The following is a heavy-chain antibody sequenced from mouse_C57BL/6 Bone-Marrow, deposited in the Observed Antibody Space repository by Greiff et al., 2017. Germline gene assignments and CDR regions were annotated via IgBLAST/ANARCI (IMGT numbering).Heavy chain of an antibody. CDR1: GYTFTSYG. CDR2: IYPRSGNT. J-gene: IGHJ1*03. CDR3: VYYYGSSYWYFDV. V-gene: IGHV1-81*01. D-gene: IGHD1-1*01. Sequence: VQGVESGAELARPGASVKLSCKASGYTFTSYGISWVKQRTGQGLEWIGEIYPRSGNTYYNEKFKGKATLTADKSSSTAYMELRSLTSEDSAVYFCVYYYGSSYWYFDVWGTGTTVTVSS.